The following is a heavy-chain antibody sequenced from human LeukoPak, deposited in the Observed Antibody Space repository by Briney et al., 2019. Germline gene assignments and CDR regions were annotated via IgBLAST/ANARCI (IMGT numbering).Heavy chain of an antibody. D-gene: IGHD3-16*02. CDR2: ISAYNGNT. CDR3: ARDPNYDYVWGSYRYGNYFDY. V-gene: IGHV1-18*01. J-gene: IGHJ4*02. CDR1: GYTFTSYG. Sequence: GASVKVSCKASGYTFTSYGISWVRQVPGQGLEWMGWISAYNGNTNYAQKLQGRVTMTTDTSTSTAYMELRSLRSDDTAVYYCARDPNYDYVWGSYRYGNYFDYWGQGTLVTVSS.